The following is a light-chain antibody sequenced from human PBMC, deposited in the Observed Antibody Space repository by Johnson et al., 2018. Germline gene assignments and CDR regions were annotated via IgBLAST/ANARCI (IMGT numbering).Light chain of an antibody. V-gene: IGLV1-51*02. CDR1: SSNIGNNY. CDR3: GTWDSSLSAGNV. Sequence: QSVLTQPPSVSAAPGQKVTISCSGSSSNIGNNYVSWYQQLPGTAPKLLIYENNKRPSGIPDRFSGSKSGTSATLGITGLRTGDEADYYCGTWDSSLSAGNVVGSGTKVTV. CDR2: ENN. J-gene: IGLJ1*01.